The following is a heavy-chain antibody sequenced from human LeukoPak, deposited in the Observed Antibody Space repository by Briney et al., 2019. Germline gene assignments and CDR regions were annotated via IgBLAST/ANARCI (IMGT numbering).Heavy chain of an antibody. J-gene: IGHJ2*01. D-gene: IGHD2-2*01. CDR3: ARGGGHCSSTSCRPGYWYFDL. Sequence: GGSLRLSCAASGFTFSSYWMSWVRQAPGKGLEWVANIKQDGSEKYYVDSVKGRFTISRDNAKNSLYLQMNSLRAEDTAVYYCARGGGHCSSTSCRPGYWYFDLWGRGTLVTVSS. CDR1: GFTFSSYW. V-gene: IGHV3-7*01. CDR2: IKQDGSEK.